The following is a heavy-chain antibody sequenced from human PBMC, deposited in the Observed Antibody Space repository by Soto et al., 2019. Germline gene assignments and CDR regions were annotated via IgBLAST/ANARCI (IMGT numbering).Heavy chain of an antibody. CDR1: GFNFSTYA. Sequence: EVQLLESGGGLVQPGGSLRLACAASGFNFSTYAMGWVRQAPGRGLEWVSSAGSGSSRYYADSVRGRFTVSRDTSKSTLYLEMSSLRAEDTALYYCVKFRGQAYSYYHMDVWGKGTTVNVSS. V-gene: IGHV3-23*01. CDR2: SAGSGSSR. CDR3: VKFRGQAYSYYHMDV. J-gene: IGHJ6*03.